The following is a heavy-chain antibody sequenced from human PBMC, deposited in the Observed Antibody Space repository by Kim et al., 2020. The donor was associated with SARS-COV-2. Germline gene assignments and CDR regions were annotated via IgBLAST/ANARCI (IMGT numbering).Heavy chain of an antibody. CDR3: ARDECTVAAYYFDY. D-gene: IGHD6-19*01. Sequence: AQKIQGRVTMTRDTSTSTIYMELSSLRAEDTAVYYCARDECTVAAYYFDYWGQGALVTVSS. V-gene: IGHV1-46*01. J-gene: IGHJ4*02.